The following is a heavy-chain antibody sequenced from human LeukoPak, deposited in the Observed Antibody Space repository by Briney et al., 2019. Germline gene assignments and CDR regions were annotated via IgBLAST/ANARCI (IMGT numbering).Heavy chain of an antibody. V-gene: IGHV3-30-3*01. CDR2: ISYDGSNK. Sequence: GGSLRLSCAASGFTFSSYAMHWVRQAPGKGLEWVAVISYDGSNKYYADSVKGRFTISRDNSKNTLYLQMNSLRAEDTAVYYCARDSRSYYYDSSGYPYYFDYWGQGTLVTVSS. D-gene: IGHD3-22*01. CDR3: ARDSRSYYYDSSGYPYYFDY. J-gene: IGHJ4*02. CDR1: GFTFSSYA.